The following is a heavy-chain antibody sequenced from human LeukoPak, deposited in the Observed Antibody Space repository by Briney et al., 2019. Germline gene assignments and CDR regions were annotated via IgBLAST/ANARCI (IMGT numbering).Heavy chain of an antibody. CDR2: MNPNSGNT. CDR3: ARGATYYDFWSGYYPIDYYYYYMDV. Sequence: VASVKVSCKASGYTFTSYDINWVRQATGQGLEWMGWMNPNSGNTGYAQKFQGRVTITRNTSISTAYMELSSLRSGDTAVYYCARGATYYDFWSGYYPIDYYYYYMDVWGKGTTVTVSS. V-gene: IGHV1-8*03. CDR1: GYTFTSYD. D-gene: IGHD3-3*01. J-gene: IGHJ6*03.